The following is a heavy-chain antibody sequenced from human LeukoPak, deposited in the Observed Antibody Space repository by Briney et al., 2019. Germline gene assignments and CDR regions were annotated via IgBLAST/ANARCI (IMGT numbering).Heavy chain of an antibody. CDR1: GFTFSSYG. Sequence: GGSLRLSCAASGFTFSSYGMHWVRQAPGKGLEWVAVISYDGSNKYYADSVKGRFTISRDNSKNTLYLQMNSLRAEDKAVYYCARDGGYDYVWGSYRPDWYFDLWGRGTLVTVSS. J-gene: IGHJ2*01. CDR2: ISYDGSNK. CDR3: ARDGGYDYVWGSYRPDWYFDL. D-gene: IGHD3-16*02. V-gene: IGHV3-30*19.